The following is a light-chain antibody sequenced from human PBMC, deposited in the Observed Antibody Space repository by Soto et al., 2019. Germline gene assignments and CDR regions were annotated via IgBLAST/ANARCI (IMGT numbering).Light chain of an antibody. V-gene: IGKV3-20*01. CDR3: QQYGSSPWT. CDR1: QSVSSSY. Sequence: EIVLTQSPGTLSLSPGERATLSCRASQSVSSSYLAWYQQKPGQAPRPLIYGASSRAIGIPDRFSGSGSGTDLTLTISRLEPEDFAVYYCQQYGSSPWTFGQGT. CDR2: GAS. J-gene: IGKJ1*01.